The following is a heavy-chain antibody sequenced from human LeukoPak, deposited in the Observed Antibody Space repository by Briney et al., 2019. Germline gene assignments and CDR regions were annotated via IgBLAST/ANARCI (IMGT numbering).Heavy chain of an antibody. D-gene: IGHD6-13*01. J-gene: IGHJ4*02. CDR2: ISSSSSYI. CDR3: ATSGYSSSWYFG. V-gene: IGHV3-21*01. CDR1: GFTFSSYS. Sequence: GGSLRLSCAASGFTFSSYSMNWVRQAPGKGLEWVSVISSSSSYIYYADSVRGRFTISRDNAKNSLYLQMNSLRAEDTAVYYCATSGYSSSWYFGWGQGTLVTVSS.